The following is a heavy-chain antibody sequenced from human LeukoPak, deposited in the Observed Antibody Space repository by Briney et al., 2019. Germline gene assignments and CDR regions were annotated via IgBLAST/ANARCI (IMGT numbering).Heavy chain of an antibody. CDR2: INPNSGGT. CDR3: ARDSYGDYARAFDI. J-gene: IGHJ3*02. V-gene: IGHV1-2*02. D-gene: IGHD4-17*01. CDR1: VYTFTGYY. Sequence: GASVKISCKASVYTFTGYYMHWVRQAPGQGLEWMGWINPNSGGTNYAQKFQGRVTMTRDTSISTAYMELSRLRSDDTAVYYCARDSYGDYARAFDIWGQGTMVTVSS.